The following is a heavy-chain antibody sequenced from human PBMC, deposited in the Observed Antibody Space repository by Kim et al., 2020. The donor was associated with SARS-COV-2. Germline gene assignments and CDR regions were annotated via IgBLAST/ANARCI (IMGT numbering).Heavy chain of an antibody. D-gene: IGHD4-17*01. CDR2: IYTSGST. CDR3: ARLLETTVTGKSYYYGMDV. CDR1: GGSISSGSYY. V-gene: IGHV4-61*02. J-gene: IGHJ6*02. Sequence: SETLSLTCTVSGGSISSGSYYWSWIRQPAGKGLEWIGRIYTSGSTNYNPSLKSRVTISVDTSKNQFSLKLSSVTAADTAVYYCARLLETTVTGKSYYYGMDVWGQGTTVTVSS.